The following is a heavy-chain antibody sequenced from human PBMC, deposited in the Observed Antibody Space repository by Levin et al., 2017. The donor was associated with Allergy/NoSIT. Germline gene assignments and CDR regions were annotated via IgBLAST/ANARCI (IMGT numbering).Heavy chain of an antibody. J-gene: IGHJ5*02. CDR3: ARRGKGGNWFDP. V-gene: IGHV1-69*13. CDR1: GGTFSSYA. Sequence: SVKVSCKASGGTFSSYAISWVRQAPGQGLEWMGGIIPIFGTANYAQKFQGRVTITADESTSTAYMELSSLRSEDTAVYYCARRGKGGNWFDPWGQGTLVTVSS. CDR2: IIPIFGTA. D-gene: IGHD3-16*01.